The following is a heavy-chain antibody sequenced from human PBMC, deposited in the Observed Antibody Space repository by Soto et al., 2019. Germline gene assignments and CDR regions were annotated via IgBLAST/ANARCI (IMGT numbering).Heavy chain of an antibody. D-gene: IGHD3-10*01. CDR2: ILNDGSNR. CDR3: ARDDEYSGNGMDV. CDR1: GFTFSNYG. Sequence: QVQLVESGGGVVQPGRSLRLSCAASGFTFSNYGMHWVRQAPGKGLEWVAVILNDGSNRYPADSVKDRFTISRDNSKNTLSLQMNSLRAEDTAVYYCARDDEYSGNGMDVWGQGTTVTVS. J-gene: IGHJ6*02. V-gene: IGHV3-33*01.